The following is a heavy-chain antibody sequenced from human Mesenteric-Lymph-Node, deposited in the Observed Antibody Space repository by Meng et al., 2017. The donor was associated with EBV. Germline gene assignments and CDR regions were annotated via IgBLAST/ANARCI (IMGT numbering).Heavy chain of an antibody. CDR1: GFTFNTYW. V-gene: IGHV3-74*03. CDR3: ARESNGYEFDY. J-gene: IGHJ4*02. CDR2: VDNDGSTT. Sequence: GHVGEAGGGLVPPGGSLRLSCEASGFTFNTYWMHWVRQAPGKGLVWVSRVDNDGSTTKYADSVKGRFTISRDNAKKTLYLQMNSLGVEDTAVYYCARESNGYEFDYWGQGTLVTVSS. D-gene: IGHD5-12*01.